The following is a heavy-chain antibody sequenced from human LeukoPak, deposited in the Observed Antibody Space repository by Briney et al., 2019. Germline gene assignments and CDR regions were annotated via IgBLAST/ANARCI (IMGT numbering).Heavy chain of an antibody. CDR1: GGSFSGYY. V-gene: IGHV4-34*01. D-gene: IGHD2-21*01. Sequence: SETLSLTCAVYGGSFSGYYWSWIRQPPGKGLEWIGENNHSGSTNYNPSLQSRVTMSVEKSKNQLSLTLTSLTAADTAIYYCARIRCEKTEHRCYNYWGREALVTVSS. J-gene: IGHJ4*02. CDR3: ARIRCEKTEHRCYNY. CDR2: NNHSGST.